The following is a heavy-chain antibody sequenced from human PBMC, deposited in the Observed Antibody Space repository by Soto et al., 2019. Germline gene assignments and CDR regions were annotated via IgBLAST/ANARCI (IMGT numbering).Heavy chain of an antibody. Sequence: ASVKVSCKASGYTFTSYYMHWVRQAPGQGLEWMGIINPSGGSTSYAQKFQGGVTMTRDTSTSTVYMELSSLRSEDTAVYYCARAYDFWSGRAPFDYWGQGTLVTVSS. V-gene: IGHV1-46*01. J-gene: IGHJ4*02. D-gene: IGHD3-3*01. CDR2: INPSGGST. CDR3: ARAYDFWSGRAPFDY. CDR1: GYTFTSYY.